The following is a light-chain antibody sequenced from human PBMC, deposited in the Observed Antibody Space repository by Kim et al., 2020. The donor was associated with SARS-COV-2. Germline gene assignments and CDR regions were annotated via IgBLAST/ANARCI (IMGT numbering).Light chain of an antibody. CDR1: QSISSW. V-gene: IGKV1-5*01. Sequence: AFVGASVTITCRASQSISSWLAWYQQKPGKAPKLLIYDASSLKSGVPSRFSGSGSGTEFTLTISSLQPDDFATYYCQQYSSYSWTFGQGTKVEIK. CDR2: DAS. J-gene: IGKJ1*01. CDR3: QQYSSYSWT.